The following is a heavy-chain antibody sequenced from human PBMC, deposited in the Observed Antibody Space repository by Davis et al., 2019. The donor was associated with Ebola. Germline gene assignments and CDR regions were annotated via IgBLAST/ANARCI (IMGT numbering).Heavy chain of an antibody. J-gene: IGHJ4*02. CDR2: ISGSGGST. V-gene: IGHV3-23*01. Sequence: GESLKISCAASGFTFSSYAMSWVRQAPGKGLEWVSAISGSGGSTYYADSVKGRFTISRDNSKNTLYLQMNSLRAEDAAVYYCARGYCSSTSCYPYYFDNWGQGTLVTVSS. CDR3: ARGYCSSTSCYPYYFDN. D-gene: IGHD2-2*01. CDR1: GFTFSSYA.